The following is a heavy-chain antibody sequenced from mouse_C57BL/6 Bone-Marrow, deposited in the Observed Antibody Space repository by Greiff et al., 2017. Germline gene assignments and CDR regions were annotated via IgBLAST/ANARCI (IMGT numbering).Heavy chain of an antibody. CDR3: AMDGSSLWYFDV. Sequence: QVQLQQPGAELVQPGASVKVSCKASGYTFTSYWLHWVKQRPGQGLEWIGRIHPSASDSNYNQKFKGKATLTVDKSTSTAYMQLSSRTSEDSAFYYCAMDGSSLWYFDVWGTGTTVTVSS. V-gene: IGHV1-74*01. J-gene: IGHJ1*03. CDR1: GYTFTSYW. CDR2: IHPSASDS. D-gene: IGHD1-1*01.